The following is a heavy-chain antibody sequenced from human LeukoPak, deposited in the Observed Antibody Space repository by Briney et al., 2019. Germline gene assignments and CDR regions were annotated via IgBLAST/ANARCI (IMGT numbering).Heavy chain of an antibody. D-gene: IGHD2-2*01. CDR1: GFTFSSYS. V-gene: IGHV3-21*01. Sequence: GGSLRLSCAASGFTFSSYSMNWVRQAPGKGLEWVSPISSSSSYIYYADSVKGRFTISRDNAKNSLYLQMNSLRAGDTAVYYCARGGPYCSSTSCYYLGPIDYWGQGTLVTVSS. CDR3: ARGGPYCSSTSCYYLGPIDY. J-gene: IGHJ4*02. CDR2: ISSSSSYI.